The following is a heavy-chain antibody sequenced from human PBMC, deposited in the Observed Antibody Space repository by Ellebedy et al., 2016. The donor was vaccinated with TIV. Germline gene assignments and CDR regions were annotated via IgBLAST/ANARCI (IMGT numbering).Heavy chain of an antibody. D-gene: IGHD3-22*01. J-gene: IGHJ4*02. V-gene: IGHV3-30-3*01. CDR2: ISYDGSNK. CDR1: GFTFSSYA. Sequence: GESLKISXAASGFTFSSYAMHWVRQAPGKGLEWVAVISYDGSNKYYADSVKGRFTISRDNSKNTLYLQMNSLRAEDTAVYYCAKDIDYYDSSGYYPYYFDYWGQGTLVTVSS. CDR3: AKDIDYYDSSGYYPYYFDY.